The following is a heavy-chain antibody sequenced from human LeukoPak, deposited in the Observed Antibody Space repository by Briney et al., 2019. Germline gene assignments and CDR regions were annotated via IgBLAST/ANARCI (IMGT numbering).Heavy chain of an antibody. Sequence: SETLSLTCTVSGGSISSGDYYWRWIRQPPGKGLEWIGYIYYSGSTYYNPSLKSRVTISVDTSKNQFSLKLSSVTAADTAVYYCARARSSSGYYTLFDYWGQGTLVTVSS. D-gene: IGHD3-22*01. CDR1: GGSISSGDYY. V-gene: IGHV4-30-4*01. CDR3: ARARSSSGYYTLFDY. J-gene: IGHJ4*02. CDR2: IYYSGST.